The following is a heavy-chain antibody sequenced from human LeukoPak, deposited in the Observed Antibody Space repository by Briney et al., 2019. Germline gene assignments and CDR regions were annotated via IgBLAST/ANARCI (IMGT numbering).Heavy chain of an antibody. V-gene: IGHV3-30*03. D-gene: IGHD4-23*01. CDR3: ATLGGGNSYFDY. CDR2: ISYDGSNK. Sequence: GRSLRLSCAASGFTLSSYGTHWVRQAPGKGLEWVAVISYDGSNKYYADSVKGRFTIYRDNSKNTLYLQMNRAVDEGTGVYYCATLGGGNSYFDYWGQGTLVTVSS. J-gene: IGHJ4*02. CDR1: GFTLSSYG.